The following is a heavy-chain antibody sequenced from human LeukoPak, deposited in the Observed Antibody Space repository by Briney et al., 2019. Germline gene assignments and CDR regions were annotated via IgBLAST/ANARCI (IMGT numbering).Heavy chain of an antibody. J-gene: IGHJ5*02. CDR2: ISGSGVNT. Sequence: GGSLRLSCAASGFTFSTYAMTRVRQAPGKGLEWVSAISGSGVNTYYADSVKGRFTISRDNSRNTLYLQMTSLRAEDTALYYCAKRGPGYCSGGGCYTWFDPWGQGTLVTVSS. D-gene: IGHD2-15*01. CDR3: AKRGPGYCSGGGCYTWFDP. V-gene: IGHV3-23*01. CDR1: GFTFSTYA.